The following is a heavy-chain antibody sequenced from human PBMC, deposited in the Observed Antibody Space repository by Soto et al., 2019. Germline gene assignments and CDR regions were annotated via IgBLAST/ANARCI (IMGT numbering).Heavy chain of an antibody. D-gene: IGHD6-13*01. J-gene: IGHJ5*02. CDR3: ARSRTADGRNWFDP. V-gene: IGHV4-59*08. CDR1: GGSISSYY. CDR2: IYYSGST. Sequence: SETLSLTCTVSGGSISSYYWSWIRQPPGKGLEWIGYIYYSGSTNYNPSLKSRVTISVDTSKNQFSLKLSSVTAADTAVYYCARSRTADGRNWFDPWGQGTLVTVSS.